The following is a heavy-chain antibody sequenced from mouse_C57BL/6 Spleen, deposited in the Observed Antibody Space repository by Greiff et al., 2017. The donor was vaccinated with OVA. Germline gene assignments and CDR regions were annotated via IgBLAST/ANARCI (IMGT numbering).Heavy chain of an antibody. D-gene: IGHD1-1*01. CDR2: ISSGGDYI. Sequence: EVQLQESGEGLVKPGGSLKLSCAASGFTFSSYAMSWVRQTPEKRLEWVAYISSGGDYIYYADTVKGRFTISRDNARNTLYLQMSSLKSEDTAMYYCTREDYGRRYFDYWGQGTTLTVSS. CDR1: GFTFSSYA. J-gene: IGHJ2*01. V-gene: IGHV5-9-1*02. CDR3: TREDYGRRYFDY.